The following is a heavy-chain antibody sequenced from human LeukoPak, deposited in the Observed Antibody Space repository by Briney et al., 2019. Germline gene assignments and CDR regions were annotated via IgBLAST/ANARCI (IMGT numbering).Heavy chain of an antibody. CDR3: AELGITMIGGV. CDR1: GFTFSSYA. J-gene: IGHJ6*04. V-gene: IGHV3-23*01. D-gene: IGHD3-10*02. CDR2: ISGSASST. Sequence: QPGGSLRLSCAASGFTFSSYAMNWVRQAPGKGLEWVSAISGSASSTYYADSVKGRFTISRDNAKNSLYLQMNSLRAEDTAVYYCAELGITMIGGVWGKGTTVTISS.